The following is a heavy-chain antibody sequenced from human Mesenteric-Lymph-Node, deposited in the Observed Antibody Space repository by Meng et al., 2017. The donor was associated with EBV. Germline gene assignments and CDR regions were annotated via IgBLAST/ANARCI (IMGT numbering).Heavy chain of an antibody. Sequence: QVQLQQWGAGLVKPSEALSLTCAVYGGSFSGYYWSWIRQPPGKGLEWIGEINHSGSTNYNPSLKSRVTISVDTSKNQFSLKLSSVTAADTAVYYCARFGAILRGFDYWGQGTLVTVSS. D-gene: IGHD3-10*01. CDR3: ARFGAILRGFDY. V-gene: IGHV4-34*01. J-gene: IGHJ4*02. CDR2: INHSGST. CDR1: GGSFSGYY.